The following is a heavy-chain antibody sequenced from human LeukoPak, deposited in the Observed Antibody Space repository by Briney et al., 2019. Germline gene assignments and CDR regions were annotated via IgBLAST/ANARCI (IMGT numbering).Heavy chain of an antibody. CDR2: INHSGST. V-gene: IGHV4-34*01. J-gene: IGHJ4*02. CDR1: GGSFSGYY. CDR3: ARAIWYGSGTTAFDY. D-gene: IGHD3-10*01. Sequence: SETLSLTCAVYGGSFSGYYWSWIRQPPGKGLEWIGEINHSGSTNYNPSLKSRVTISVDTSKNQFSLKLSSVSAADTAVYFCARAIWYGSGTTAFDYWGQGTLVTVSP.